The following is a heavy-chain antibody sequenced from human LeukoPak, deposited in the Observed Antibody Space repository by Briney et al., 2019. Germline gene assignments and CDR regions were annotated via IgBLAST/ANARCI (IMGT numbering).Heavy chain of an antibody. CDR2: INPSGGST. CDR3: ARERAATKRSAEYFQH. Sequence: ASVKVSCKASGNTFTSYYMHWVRQAPGQGLEWMGIINPSGGSTSYAQKFQGRVTMTRDMSTSTVYMELSSLRSEDTAVYYCARERAATKRSAEYFQHWGQGTLVTVSS. J-gene: IGHJ1*01. CDR1: GNTFTSYY. V-gene: IGHV1-46*01. D-gene: IGHD2-15*01.